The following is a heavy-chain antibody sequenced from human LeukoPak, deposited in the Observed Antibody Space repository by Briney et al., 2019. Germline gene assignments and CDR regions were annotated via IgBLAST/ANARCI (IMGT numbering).Heavy chain of an antibody. Sequence: GRSLRLSCAVSGFIFKNYAMNWVRQAPGKGLEWVSTVTGTGGNTYHADSVQGRFTISRDNSKNMLYLQMNSLRAEDTAVYYCARDKDFGFDYWGQGTLVTVSS. V-gene: IGHV3-23*01. CDR2: VTGTGGNT. D-gene: IGHD3-10*01. CDR1: GFIFKNYA. J-gene: IGHJ4*02. CDR3: ARDKDFGFDY.